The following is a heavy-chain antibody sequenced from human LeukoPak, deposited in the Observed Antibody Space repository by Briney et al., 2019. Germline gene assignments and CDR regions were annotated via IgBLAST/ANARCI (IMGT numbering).Heavy chain of an antibody. CDR3: ARSKYYDSSGYYHFDY. V-gene: IGHV1-18*01. D-gene: IGHD3-22*01. Sequence: ASVKVSRKAYGYILTSYGISGVRQAPGQGLEWMGWISSYNGNTNYAQNLQGRVTMTTDTSTSTAYMELRSLRSDDTAVYYCARSKYYDSSGYYHFDYWGQGTLVTVSS. CDR2: ISSYNGNT. J-gene: IGHJ4*02. CDR1: GYILTSYG.